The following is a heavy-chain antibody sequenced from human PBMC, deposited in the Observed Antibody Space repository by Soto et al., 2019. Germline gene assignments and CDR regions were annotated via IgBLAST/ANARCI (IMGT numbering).Heavy chain of an antibody. CDR1: GFTFSSYA. Sequence: GSLRPSCAASGFTFSSYAMSWVRQAPGKGLEWVSAISGSGGSTYYADSVKGRFTISRDNSKNTLYLQMNSLRAEDTAVYYCAKELIAAAGIEYGYYYYGMDVWGQGTTVTVSS. D-gene: IGHD6-13*01. J-gene: IGHJ6*02. V-gene: IGHV3-23*01. CDR3: AKELIAAAGIEYGYYYYGMDV. CDR2: ISGSGGST.